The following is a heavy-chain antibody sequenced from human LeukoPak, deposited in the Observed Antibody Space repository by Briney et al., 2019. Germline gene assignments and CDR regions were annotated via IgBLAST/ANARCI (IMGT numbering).Heavy chain of an antibody. D-gene: IGHD6-19*01. V-gene: IGHV4-39*07. CDR1: GGSISSSSYY. J-gene: IGHJ4*02. CDR2: IYYSGST. Sequence: SETLSLTCTVSGGSISSSSYYWGWIRQPPGKGLEWIGSIYYSGSTYYNPSLKSRVTISVDTSKNQFSLKLSSVTAADTAVYYCARSVAGAGLFDYWGQGTLVTVSS. CDR3: ARSVAGAGLFDY.